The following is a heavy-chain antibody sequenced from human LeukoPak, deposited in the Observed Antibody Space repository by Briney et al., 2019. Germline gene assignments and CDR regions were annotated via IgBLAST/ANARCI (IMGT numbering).Heavy chain of an antibody. J-gene: IGHJ6*03. V-gene: IGHV1-18*01. Sequence: ASVKVSCKASGYTFTSYGISWVRQAPGQGLEWMGWISPYNGNTNYAQKLQGRVTMTTDTSTSTAYMGLRSLISDDTAVYYCARIPNLLGYYMDVWGKGTTVTVSS. CDR2: ISPYNGNT. D-gene: IGHD1-14*01. CDR1: GYTFTSYG. CDR3: ARIPNLLGYYMDV.